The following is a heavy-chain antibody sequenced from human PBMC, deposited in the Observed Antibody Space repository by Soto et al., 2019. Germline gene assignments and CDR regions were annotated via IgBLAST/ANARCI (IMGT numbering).Heavy chain of an antibody. CDR3: ARGLGVTPTWWAYYYYGMDV. D-gene: IGHD2-21*02. CDR2: INHSGST. V-gene: IGHV4-34*01. CDR1: GGSFSGYY. J-gene: IGHJ6*02. Sequence: PSETLSLTCAVYGGSFSGYYWSWIRQPPGKGLEWIGEINHSGSTNYNPSLKSRVTISVDTSKNQFSLKLSSVTDADTAVYYCARGLGVTPTWWAYYYYGMDVWGQGTTLTVSS.